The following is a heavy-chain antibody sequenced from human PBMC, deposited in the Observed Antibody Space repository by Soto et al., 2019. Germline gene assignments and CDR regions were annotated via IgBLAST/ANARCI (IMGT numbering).Heavy chain of an antibody. CDR2: ISKDGSDT. CDR1: GFIFSDFG. CDR3: ASPREGQWLVFDH. Sequence: PGGSLRLSCVVSGFIFSDFGMHWVRQSPGEGLAWVASISKDGSDTYYAESVQGRLTISRDDSKSTVFLQMNTLTVDDTAAYFYASPREGQWLVFDHWGQRTLV. V-gene: IGHV3-30*03. D-gene: IGHD6-19*01. J-gene: IGHJ4*02.